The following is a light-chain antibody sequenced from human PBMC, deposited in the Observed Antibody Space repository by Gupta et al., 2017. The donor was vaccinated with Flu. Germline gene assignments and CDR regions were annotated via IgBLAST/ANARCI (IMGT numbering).Light chain of an antibody. CDR1: SSDVGGDNS. J-gene: IGLJ3*02. Sequence: VTISCTGTSSDVGGDNSVSWYQQHPGKAPKLMIFDVTERPSGVPDRFSGSKSGNTASLTISGLQAEDEADYYCCSFAGIHTVWVLGGGTKLTVL. CDR3: CSFAGIHTVWV. V-gene: IGLV2-11*01. CDR2: DVT.